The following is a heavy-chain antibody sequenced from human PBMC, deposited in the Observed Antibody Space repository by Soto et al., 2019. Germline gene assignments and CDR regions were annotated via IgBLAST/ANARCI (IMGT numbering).Heavy chain of an antibody. CDR2: INHSGST. CDR1: GGSFSGYY. Sequence: SETLSLTCAVYGGSFSGYYWSWIRQPPGKGLEWIGEINHSGSTNYNPSLKSRVTISVDTSKNQFSLKLSSVTAADTAVYYCARGKYYFDYWGQGTLVTVSS. J-gene: IGHJ4*02. CDR3: ARGKYYFDY. V-gene: IGHV4-34*01.